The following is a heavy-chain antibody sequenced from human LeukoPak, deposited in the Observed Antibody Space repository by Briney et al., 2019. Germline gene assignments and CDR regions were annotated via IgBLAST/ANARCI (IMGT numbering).Heavy chain of an antibody. D-gene: IGHD6-19*01. CDR2: ISDSGVST. CDR3: AKDLSSSGFRIDC. Sequence: GGSLRLSCAASGFTFSSHAMSWVRQAAGKGLEWVSTISDSGVSTYYADSVKGRFTISRDNSKNTLYMQMNSLRAGDTAVYYCAKDLSSSGFRIDCWGQGTLVTVSS. CDR1: GFTFSSHA. V-gene: IGHV3-23*01. J-gene: IGHJ4*02.